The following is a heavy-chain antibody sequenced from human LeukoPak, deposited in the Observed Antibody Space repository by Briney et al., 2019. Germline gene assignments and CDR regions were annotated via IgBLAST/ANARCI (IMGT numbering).Heavy chain of an antibody. V-gene: IGHV4-4*07. D-gene: IGHD2-8*01. CDR1: GGSISSYY. Sequence: SETLSLTCTVSGGSISSYYWSWIRQPAGKGLEWIGRIYTSGSTNYNPSLKSRVTMSVDTSKNQFSLKLSSVTAADTAVYYCVRVSAYAMGYDAFDIWGQGTMVTVSS. J-gene: IGHJ3*02. CDR2: IYTSGST. CDR3: VRVSAYAMGYDAFDI.